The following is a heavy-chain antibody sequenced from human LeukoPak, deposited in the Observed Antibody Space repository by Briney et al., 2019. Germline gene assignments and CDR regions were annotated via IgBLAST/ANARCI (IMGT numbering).Heavy chain of an antibody. D-gene: IGHD3-10*01. Sequence: PSETLSLTCTVSGGSISSYYWSWIRQPPGKGLEWIGYIYYSGSTNYNPSLKSRVTISVDTSKNQFSLKLSSVTAADTAVYYCAIHNREYLGFDPWGQGTLVTVSS. V-gene: IGHV4-59*01. CDR1: GGSISSYY. J-gene: IGHJ5*02. CDR3: AIHNREYLGFDP. CDR2: IYYSGST.